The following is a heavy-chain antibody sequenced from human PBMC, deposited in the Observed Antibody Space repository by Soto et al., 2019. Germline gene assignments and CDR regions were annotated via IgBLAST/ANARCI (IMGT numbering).Heavy chain of an antibody. CDR3: ARDLYSSSWIYPLVGYYSYGMDV. J-gene: IGHJ6*02. V-gene: IGHV1-46*01. D-gene: IGHD6-13*01. Sequence: GASVKVSCKASGYTFTSYYMHWVRQAPGQGLEWMGIINPSGGSTSYAQKFQGRVTMTRDTSTSTVYMELSSLRSEDTAVYYCARDLYSSSWIYPLVGYYSYGMDVWGQGTTVTVSS. CDR2: INPSGGST. CDR1: GYTFTSYY.